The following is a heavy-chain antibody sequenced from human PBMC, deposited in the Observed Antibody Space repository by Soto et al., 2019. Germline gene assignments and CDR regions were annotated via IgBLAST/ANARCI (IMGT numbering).Heavy chain of an antibody. V-gene: IGHV1-8*01. CDR3: ARGDQFGFGVDY. Sequence: QVQLVQSGAEVKKPGASVKVSCKASGYTFTNHDINWVRQVPGQGLEWMGWMIPDSGRTGYAQKFQGRATMTRNTSTSTAYMELSSLRNEDTAVYYCARGDQFGFGVDYWGQGTLVTVSS. J-gene: IGHJ4*02. D-gene: IGHD3-10*01. CDR2: MIPDSGRT. CDR1: GYTFTNHD.